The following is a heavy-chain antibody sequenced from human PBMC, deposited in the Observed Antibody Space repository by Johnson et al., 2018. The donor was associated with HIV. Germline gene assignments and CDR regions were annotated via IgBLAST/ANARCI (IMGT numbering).Heavy chain of an antibody. V-gene: IGHV3-74*01. J-gene: IGHJ3*02. D-gene: IGHD1-26*01. CDR1: GFTFSSYW. Sequence: VQLVESGGGLVQPGGSLRLSCAASGFTFSSYWMHWVRQAPGKGLVWVSRVNGDGSSTRYADSVKGRFTISRDNAKNTLYLQMNSLRAEDTAVYYCAKGRSGAGGAFDIWGQGTMVTVSS. CDR2: VNGDGSST. CDR3: AKGRSGAGGAFDI.